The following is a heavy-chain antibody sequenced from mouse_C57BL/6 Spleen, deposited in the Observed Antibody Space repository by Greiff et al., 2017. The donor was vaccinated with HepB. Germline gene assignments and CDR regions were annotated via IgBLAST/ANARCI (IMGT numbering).Heavy chain of an antibody. CDR3: ARSRPLYYDYDVRIAY. CDR2: IYPRDGST. Sequence: VQLQESGPELVKPGASVKLSCKASGYTFTSYEINWVKQRPGQGLEWIGLIYPRDGSTKYNEKFKGKATLTVDTSSSTAYMELHSLTSEDTAVYYSARSRPLYYDYDVRIAYWGQGTLVTVSA. J-gene: IGHJ3*01. CDR1: GYTFTSYE. D-gene: IGHD2-4*01. V-gene: IGHV1-85*01.